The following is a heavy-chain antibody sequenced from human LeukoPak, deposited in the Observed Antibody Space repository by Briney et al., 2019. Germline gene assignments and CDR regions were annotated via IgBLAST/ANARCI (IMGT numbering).Heavy chain of an antibody. V-gene: IGHV3-74*01. Sequence: GGSLRLSCAASGFTFSSYWMHWVRQAPGKGLVWLARINSDGYSISYADSVKGRFTISRDNAKNTLYLQMNSLRAEDTAVYYCARDFAAGTPYYYMDVWGKGTTVTVSS. CDR3: ARDFAAGTPYYYMDV. CDR1: GFTFSSYW. D-gene: IGHD6-13*01. J-gene: IGHJ6*03. CDR2: INSDGYSI.